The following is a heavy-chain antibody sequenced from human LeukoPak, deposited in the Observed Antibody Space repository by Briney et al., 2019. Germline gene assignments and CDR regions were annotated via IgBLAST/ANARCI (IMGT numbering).Heavy chain of an antibody. Sequence: SETLSLTCTVSSGSITSYYWSWIRQPPGKGLEWIGYIYYSGSTNYNPSLKSRVTISVDTSKNQFSLKLSSVTAADTAVYYCARWVQQLRSFDYWGQGTLVTVSS. V-gene: IGHV4-59*01. CDR1: SGSITSYY. D-gene: IGHD6-13*01. J-gene: IGHJ4*02. CDR2: IYYSGST. CDR3: ARWVQQLRSFDY.